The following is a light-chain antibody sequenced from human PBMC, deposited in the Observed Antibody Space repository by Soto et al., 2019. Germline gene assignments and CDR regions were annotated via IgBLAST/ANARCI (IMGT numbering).Light chain of an antibody. J-gene: IGKJ4*01. CDR3: QPYNNWPLT. CDR2: DTS. CDR1: QSVGDY. V-gene: IGKV3-15*01. Sequence: IVLTQSPATLSLSPGERATVSCRASQSVGDYLAWYQQKTGQAPRLLIYDTSTRATGVPTRFSGSRSGAEFTLTINSLQSEDFAVYYCQPYNNWPLTFGGGTKVDIK.